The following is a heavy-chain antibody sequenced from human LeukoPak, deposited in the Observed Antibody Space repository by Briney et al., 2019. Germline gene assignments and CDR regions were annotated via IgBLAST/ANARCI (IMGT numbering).Heavy chain of an antibody. Sequence: SETLSLTCAVSGYSISSGYYWGWIRQPPGKGLEWIGSIYHSGSTYYNPSLKSRVTISVDTSENQFSLKLSSVTAADTAVYYCARGVILDYWGQGTLVTVSS. V-gene: IGHV4-38-2*01. J-gene: IGHJ4*02. CDR1: GYSISSGYY. CDR3: ARGVILDY. CDR2: IYHSGST. D-gene: IGHD3-16*02.